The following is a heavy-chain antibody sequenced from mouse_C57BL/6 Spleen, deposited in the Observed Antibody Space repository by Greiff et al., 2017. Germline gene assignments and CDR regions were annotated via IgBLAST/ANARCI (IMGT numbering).Heavy chain of an antibody. CDR1: GYSFTSYY. V-gene: IGHV1-66*01. CDR2: IYPGSGNT. D-gene: IGHD1-1*01. CDR3: ARRTTVVAYYFDY. J-gene: IGHJ2*01. Sequence: VQLQQSGPELVKPGASVKISCKASGYSFTSYYIHWVKQRPGQGLEWIGWIYPGSGNTKYNEKFKSKATLTADTSSSTAYMQLSSLTSEDSAVYYCARRTTVVAYYFDYWGQGTTLTVSS.